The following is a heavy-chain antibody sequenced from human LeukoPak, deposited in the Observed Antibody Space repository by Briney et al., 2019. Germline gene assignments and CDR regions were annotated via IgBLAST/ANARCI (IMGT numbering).Heavy chain of an antibody. J-gene: IGHJ2*01. V-gene: IGHV4-39*07. D-gene: IGHD5-24*01. CDR2: TYYSGST. Sequence: SETLSLTCTVSGGSISSSSYYWGWIRQPPENVLEWVGRTYYSGSTYYNPSLKSRVIISVDTSKKQFSLKLSSATAADTAVYYCAREKDGYNGNWNFDLWGRGTLVTVSS. CDR3: AREKDGYNGNWNFDL. CDR1: GGSISSSSYY.